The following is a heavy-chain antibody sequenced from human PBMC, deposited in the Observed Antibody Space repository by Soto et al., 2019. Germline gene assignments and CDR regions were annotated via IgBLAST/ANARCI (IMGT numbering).Heavy chain of an antibody. CDR3: AKVPRFGPYYFDY. J-gene: IGHJ4*02. Sequence: GGSLRLSCAASGFTFSSYGMHWVRQAPGKGLEWVAVISYGGSNKYYADSVKGRFTISRDNSKNTLYLQMNSLRAEDTAVYYCAKVPRFGPYYFDYWRQGTLVTVSS. CDR2: ISYGGSNK. CDR1: GFTFSSYG. V-gene: IGHV3-30*18. D-gene: IGHD3-10*01.